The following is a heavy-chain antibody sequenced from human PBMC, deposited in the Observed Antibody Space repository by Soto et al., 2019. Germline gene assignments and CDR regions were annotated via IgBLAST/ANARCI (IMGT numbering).Heavy chain of an antibody. CDR1: GGSFSGYY. D-gene: IGHD3-3*01. CDR2: INHSGST. V-gene: IGHV4-34*01. J-gene: IGHJ4*02. Sequence: QVQLQQWGAGLLKPSETLSLTCAVYGGSFSGYYWSWIRQPPGKGLEWIGEINHSGSTNYNPSLTSRVTISVDTSKNQFSLKLSSVTAADTAVYYCARGHGYYDFWSGSRGPFDYWGQGTLVTVSS. CDR3: ARGHGYYDFWSGSRGPFDY.